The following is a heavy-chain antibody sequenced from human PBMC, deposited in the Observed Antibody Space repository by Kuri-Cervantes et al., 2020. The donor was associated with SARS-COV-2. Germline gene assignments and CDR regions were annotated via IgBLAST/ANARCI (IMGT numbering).Heavy chain of an antibody. CDR2: ISGSGGST. J-gene: IGHJ6*02. CDR3: AKDLNYVVPAAISSYYYYYGMDV. Sequence: GESLKISCAASGFTFSSYAMSWVRQAPGKGLEWVPAISGSGGSTYYADSVKGRFTISKDNSKNTLYLQMNSLRAEDTAVYYCAKDLNYVVPAAISSYYYYYGMDVWGQGITVTFSS. D-gene: IGHD2-2*01. CDR1: GFTFSSYA. V-gene: IGHV3-23*01.